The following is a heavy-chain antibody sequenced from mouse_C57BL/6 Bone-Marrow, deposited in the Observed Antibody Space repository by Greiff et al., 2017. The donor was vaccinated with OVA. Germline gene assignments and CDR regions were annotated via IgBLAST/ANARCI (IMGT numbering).Heavy chain of an antibody. V-gene: IGHV7-3*01. CDR3: AGYDGYYGGIFDY. CDR2: IRNKANGYTT. Sequence: EVQGVESGGGLVQPGGSLSLSCAASGFTFTDYYMSWVRQPPGKALEWLGFIRNKANGYTTEYSASVKGRFTISRDNSQSILYLQMNALRAEDSATYYCAGYDGYYGGIFDYWGQGTTLTVSS. CDR1: GFTFTDYY. J-gene: IGHJ2*01. D-gene: IGHD2-3*01.